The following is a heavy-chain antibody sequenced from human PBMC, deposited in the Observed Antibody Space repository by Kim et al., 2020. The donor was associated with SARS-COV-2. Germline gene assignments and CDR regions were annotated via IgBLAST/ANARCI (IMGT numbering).Heavy chain of an antibody. CDR3: ARGNGWHLF. CDR1: GDSMIDFF. V-gene: IGHV4-59*01. CDR2: IHSSGRA. J-gene: IGHJ4*02. D-gene: IGHD6-19*01. Sequence: SETLSLTCNVSGDSMIDFFWSWIQQPPGRRLEWLGYIHSSGRANYNPSVKSRVTLSVDTSKSQFSLNLISVTAADTAIYYCARGNGWHLFWGQGTLVTVSS.